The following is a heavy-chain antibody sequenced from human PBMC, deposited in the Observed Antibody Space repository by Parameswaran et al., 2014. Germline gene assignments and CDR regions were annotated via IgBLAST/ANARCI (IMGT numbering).Heavy chain of an antibody. Sequence: RWIRQPPGKGLEWIGYIYYSGSTNYNPSLKSRVTISVDTSKNQFSLKLSSVTAADTAVYYCARVAVQQQLVRGAFDIWGQGTMVTVSS. V-gene: IGHV4-59*01. CDR3: ARVAVQQQLVRGAFDI. J-gene: IGHJ3*02. CDR2: IYYSGST. D-gene: IGHD6-13*01.